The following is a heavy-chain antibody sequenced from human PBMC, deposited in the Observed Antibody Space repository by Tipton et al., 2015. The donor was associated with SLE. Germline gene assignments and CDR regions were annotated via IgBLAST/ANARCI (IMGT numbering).Heavy chain of an antibody. J-gene: IGHJ4*02. D-gene: IGHD3-16*02. V-gene: IGHV4-4*07. CDR3: ARDEGYYDDIWGTYREGAYFDS. CDR2: MYHTGST. CDR1: GDSISDYY. Sequence: TLSLTCTVSGDSISDYYWSWIRQSAGKGLEWIGTMYHTGSTYYNPSLKSRVTISVDTSKNQLSLKLSSVTAADTAVYYCARDEGYYDDIWGTYREGAYFDSWGQGTLVTVSS.